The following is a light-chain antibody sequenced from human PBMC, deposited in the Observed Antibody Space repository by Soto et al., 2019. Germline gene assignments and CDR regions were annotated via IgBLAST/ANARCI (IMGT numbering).Light chain of an antibody. CDR1: SRDVGGYNS. Sequence: QSALTQPASVSGSPGQSITISCTGTSRDVGGYNSVSWYQQHPGKAPKLMIYEVTNRPSGVSNRFSGSKSGNTASLTISGIQAEDEADYYCSSYTSGSALYVFGTGTKVTVL. V-gene: IGLV2-14*01. J-gene: IGLJ1*01. CDR3: SSYTSGSALYV. CDR2: EVT.